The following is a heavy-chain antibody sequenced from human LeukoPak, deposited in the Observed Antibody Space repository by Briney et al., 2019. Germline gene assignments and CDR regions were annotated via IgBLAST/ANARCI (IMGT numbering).Heavy chain of an antibody. CDR1: GGTFSSYA. CDR2: IIPILGIA. J-gene: IGHJ4*02. Sequence: SVKVSCKASGGTFSSYAISWVRQAPGQGLEWMGRIIPILGIANYAQKFQGRVTITADESTSTAYMELSSLRSEDTAVYYCARDHSPSSTSWPFDYWGQGTLVTVSS. CDR3: ARDHSPSSTSWPFDY. D-gene: IGHD2-2*01. V-gene: IGHV1-69*04.